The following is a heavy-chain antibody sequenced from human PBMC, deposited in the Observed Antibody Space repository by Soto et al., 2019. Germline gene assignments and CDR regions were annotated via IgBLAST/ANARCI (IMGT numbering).Heavy chain of an antibody. Sequence: QVQLVQSGAEVRKPGSSVKVSCKASGGTFSSYSINWVRQAPGQGLEWMGEIIPIFGTANYAQKFQGRVTITADESTSTAYMELSSLRSDDTAVYYCARDGGIHSGGIDYWGQGTLVTVSS. V-gene: IGHV1-69*01. CDR2: IIPIFGTA. D-gene: IGHD1-26*01. CDR3: ARDGGIHSGGIDY. CDR1: GGTFSSYS. J-gene: IGHJ4*02.